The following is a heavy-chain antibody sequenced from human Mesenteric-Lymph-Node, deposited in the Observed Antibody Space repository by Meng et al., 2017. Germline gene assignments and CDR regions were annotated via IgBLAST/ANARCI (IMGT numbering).Heavy chain of an antibody. Sequence: QGQLQESGPGPGTPSGTLSLTCAVSGGSISSSTWGSGVRQPPGKGLEWIGEIHHSGNAYSNASLTSRVTISTDRSKNQFSLKLSSVTAADTAVYYCARDRKHYGERGWFDPWGQGTLVTVSS. V-gene: IGHV4-4*02. CDR2: IHHSGNA. CDR1: GGSISSSTW. J-gene: IGHJ5*02. D-gene: IGHD4-17*01. CDR3: ARDRKHYGERGWFDP.